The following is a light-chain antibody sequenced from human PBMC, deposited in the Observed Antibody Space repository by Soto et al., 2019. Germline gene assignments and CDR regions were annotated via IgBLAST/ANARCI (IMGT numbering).Light chain of an antibody. J-gene: IGKJ1*01. Sequence: DLQMTQSPSTMSASVGDRVTITCRASQGISSYLAWYQQKPGKVPKLLIYAASTLHSGVPSRFSGSGSGTDFTLTISSLKTEEGATDDGQNYFSTPRTCGRGTKVDLK. V-gene: IGKV1-27*01. CDR3: QNYFSTPRT. CDR2: AAS. CDR1: QGISSY.